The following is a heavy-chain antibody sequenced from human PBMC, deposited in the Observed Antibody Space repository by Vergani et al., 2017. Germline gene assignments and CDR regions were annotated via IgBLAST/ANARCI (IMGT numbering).Heavy chain of an antibody. CDR1: GFTFRSYS. V-gene: IGHV3-21*01. J-gene: IGHJ4*02. D-gene: IGHD3-22*01. Sequence: EVQLVESGGGLVKPGGSLRLSCAASGFTFRSYSMNWVRQAPGKGLEWVSSISSRSTYTYYADSVKGRFTISRDNAKSSLYLQMNSLRADDTAVYYCARGYKYDNSGYYYYLPDYWGQGTLVTVSS. CDR3: ARGYKYDNSGYYYYLPDY. CDR2: ISSRSTYT.